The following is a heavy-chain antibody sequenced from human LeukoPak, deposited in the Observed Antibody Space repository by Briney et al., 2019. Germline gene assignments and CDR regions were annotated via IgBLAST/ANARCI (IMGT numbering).Heavy chain of an antibody. CDR2: IRPGDSGT. J-gene: IGHJ4*02. CDR1: GYPFTSYF. D-gene: IGHD6-6*01. CDR3: VRHRSDSGSSPIDF. Sequence: GESLKISCKGSGYPFTSYFIGWVRQVPAQGLEWVAIIRPGDSGTRYSPSFRGQVTVSADRSINTAYLQWSSPKASDTAMYYCVRHRSDSGSSPIDFRGQGTLVTVSS. V-gene: IGHV5-51*01.